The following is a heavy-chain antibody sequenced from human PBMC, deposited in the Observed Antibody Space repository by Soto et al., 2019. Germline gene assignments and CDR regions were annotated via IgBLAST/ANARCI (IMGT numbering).Heavy chain of an antibody. J-gene: IGHJ4*02. CDR2: VRYGGGT. CDR1: GDSMGRSTYY. V-gene: IGHV4-39*01. Sequence: PSDPLSLTCTVSGDSMGRSTYYWGWIRQPPGKGLAWLGSVRYGGGTYYNPSLKSRVTISVDTSKSQFSLKLSSVTAADTAVYFCASGPTYHDFWSGYSYWGQGSLVTISS. D-gene: IGHD3-3*01. CDR3: ASGPTYHDFWSGYSY.